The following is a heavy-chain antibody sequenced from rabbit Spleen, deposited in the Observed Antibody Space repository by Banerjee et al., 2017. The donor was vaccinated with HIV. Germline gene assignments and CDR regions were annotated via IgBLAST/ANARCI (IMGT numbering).Heavy chain of an antibody. CDR2: IDTGSSGFT. J-gene: IGHJ4*01. V-gene: IGHV1S40*01. Sequence: QQLVESGGGLVKPGASLTLTCKASGFDFSRGYDMCWVRQAPGKGLEWIACIDTGSSGFTYFATWAKGRFTCSKTSSTTVTLQMTRLTAADTATYFCARDLTDVIGWNFGWWGPGTLVTVS. D-gene: IGHD1-1*01. CDR3: ARDLTDVIGWNFGW. CDR1: GFDFSRGYD.